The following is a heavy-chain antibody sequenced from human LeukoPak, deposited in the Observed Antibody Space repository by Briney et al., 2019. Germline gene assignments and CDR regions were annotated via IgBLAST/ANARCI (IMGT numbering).Heavy chain of an antibody. CDR3: ARRVDTAMEALYYFDY. Sequence: SETLSLTCTVSVGSISSSSYYWGGIRQPPGKGLEWIGSIYYSGSTYYNPSLKSRVTISVDTSKNQFSLKLSSVTAADTAVYYCARRVDTAMEALYYFDYWGQGTLVTVSS. V-gene: IGHV4-39*01. CDR1: VGSISSSSYY. J-gene: IGHJ4*02. CDR2: IYYSGST. D-gene: IGHD5-18*01.